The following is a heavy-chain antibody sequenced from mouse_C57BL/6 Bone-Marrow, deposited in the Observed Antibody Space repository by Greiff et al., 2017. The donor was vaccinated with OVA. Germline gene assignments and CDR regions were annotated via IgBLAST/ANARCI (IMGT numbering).Heavy chain of an antibody. CDR3: AREDYGSSHYYYAMDY. V-gene: IGHV1-69*01. D-gene: IGHD1-1*01. Sequence: QVQLKQPGAELVMPGASVKLSCKASGYTFTSYWMHWVKQRPGQGLEWIGEIDPSDSYTNYNQKFKGKSTLTVDKSSSTAYMQLSSLTSEDSAVYYCAREDYGSSHYYYAMDYWGQGTSVTVSS. J-gene: IGHJ4*01. CDR1: GYTFTSYW. CDR2: IDPSDSYT.